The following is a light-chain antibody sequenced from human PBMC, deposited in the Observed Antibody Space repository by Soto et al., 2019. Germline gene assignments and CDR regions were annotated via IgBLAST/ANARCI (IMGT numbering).Light chain of an antibody. Sequence: DIQMTQSPSTLSASIGDRVTITCRASQSITTFLAWYQQKPGKAPPILIYDASKLEPGVPSRLSGGGSGTEFTRTISSLQPDDFATYYCQQYSTYPLTFGGGTRVEIK. CDR1: QSITTF. J-gene: IGKJ4*01. CDR3: QQYSTYPLT. V-gene: IGKV1-5*01. CDR2: DAS.